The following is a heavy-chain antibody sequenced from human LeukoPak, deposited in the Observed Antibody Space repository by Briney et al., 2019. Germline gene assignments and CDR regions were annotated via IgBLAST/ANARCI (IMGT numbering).Heavy chain of an antibody. J-gene: IGHJ4*02. CDR3: VKGEWSLTGYLDY. V-gene: IGHV3-23*01. CDR1: GFTFSSYA. CDR2: ISGSGGST. D-gene: IGHD3-9*01. Sequence: PGGSLRLSCAASGFTFSSYAMSWVRQAPGKGLEWVSAISGSGGSTYYADSVEGRFTISRDNSKNTLYLQMNSLRAEDTAVYYCVKGEWSLTGYLDYWGQGTLVTVSS.